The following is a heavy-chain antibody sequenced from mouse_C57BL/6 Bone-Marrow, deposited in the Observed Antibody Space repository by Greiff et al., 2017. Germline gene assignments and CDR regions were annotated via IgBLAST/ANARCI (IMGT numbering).Heavy chain of an antibody. CDR1: GYTFTSYG. V-gene: IGHV1-81*01. J-gene: IGHJ2*01. CDR3: ARCGGSYYVDY. Sequence: VQRVESGAELARPGASVKLSCKASGYTFTSYGISWVKQRTGQGLEWIGEIYPRSGNTYYNEKFKGKATLTADKSSSTAYMELRSLTSEDSAVYFCARCGGSYYVDYWGQGTTLTVSS. CDR2: IYPRSGNT. D-gene: IGHD1-1*02.